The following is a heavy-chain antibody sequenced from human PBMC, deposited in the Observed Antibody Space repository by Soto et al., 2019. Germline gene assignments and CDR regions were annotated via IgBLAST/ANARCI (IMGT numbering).Heavy chain of an antibody. J-gene: IGHJ5*02. D-gene: IGHD6-19*01. CDR1: GYTFTSYA. Sequence: GASVKVSCKASGYTFTSYAMHWVRQAPGQRLEWMGWINAGNGNTKYSQKFQGRVTITRDTSASTAYMELSSLRSEDTAVYYCARDLHSSGWYIVRLPKAKDNWFDPWGQGTLVTVSS. V-gene: IGHV1-3*01. CDR3: ARDLHSSGWYIVRLPKAKDNWFDP. CDR2: INAGNGNT.